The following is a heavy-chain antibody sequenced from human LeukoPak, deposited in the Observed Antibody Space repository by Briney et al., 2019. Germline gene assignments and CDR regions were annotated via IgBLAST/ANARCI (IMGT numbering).Heavy chain of an antibody. Sequence: SETLSLTCAVYGGSFSGYYWSWIRQPPGKGLEWIGEINHSGSTNYNPSLKSRVTISVDTSKNQFSLKLSSVTAADTAVYYCARGTYYDFWSGYYGPRNSGGTDVWGQGTTVTVSS. J-gene: IGHJ6*02. D-gene: IGHD3-3*01. CDR1: GGSFSGYY. CDR2: INHSGST. V-gene: IGHV4-34*01. CDR3: ARGTYYDFWSGYYGPRNSGGTDV.